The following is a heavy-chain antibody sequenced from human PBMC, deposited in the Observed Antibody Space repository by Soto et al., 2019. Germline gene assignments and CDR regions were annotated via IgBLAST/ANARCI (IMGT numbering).Heavy chain of an antibody. J-gene: IGHJ4*01. D-gene: IGHD6-13*01. CDR2: IIPIFGTA. CDR3: ARETIAAAGTGDYLFDR. Sequence: SVKVSCKASGGTFSSYAISWVRQAPGQGLEWMGGIIPIFGTANYAQKFQGRVTITADESTSTAYMELSSLRSEDTAVYYCARETIAAAGTGDYLFDRWGQGTLVTVS. CDR1: GGTFSSYA. V-gene: IGHV1-69*13.